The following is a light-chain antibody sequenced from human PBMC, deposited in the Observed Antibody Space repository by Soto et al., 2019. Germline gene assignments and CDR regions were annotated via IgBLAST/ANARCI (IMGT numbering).Light chain of an antibody. V-gene: IGLV9-49*01. J-gene: IGLJ2*01. CDR1: SGYSTHK. CDR2: VGTGGIVG. CDR3: GADHGSGSNFVVV. Sequence: QLVLTQPPSASASLGASVTLTCTLSSGYSTHKVDWYQQRPGKGPRFVMRVGTGGIVGSKGDGIPDRFSVLGSGLNRYLTIKNIQEEDESDYHCGADHGSGSNFVVVFGGGTKVTVL.